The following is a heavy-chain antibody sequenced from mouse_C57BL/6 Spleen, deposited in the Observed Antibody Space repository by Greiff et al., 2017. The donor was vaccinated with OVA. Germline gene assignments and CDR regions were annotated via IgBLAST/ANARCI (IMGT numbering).Heavy chain of an antibody. CDR2: ISSGGSYT. D-gene: IGHD4-1*01. Sequence: VQLKESGGDLVKPGGSLKLSCAASGFTFSSYGMSWVRQTPDKRLEWVATISSGGSYTYYPDSVKGRFTISRDNAKNTLYLQMSSLKSEDTAMYYCARRGVTGTGGFAYWGQGTLVTVSA. CDR3: ARRGVTGTGGFAY. CDR1: GFTFSSYG. J-gene: IGHJ3*01. V-gene: IGHV5-6*01.